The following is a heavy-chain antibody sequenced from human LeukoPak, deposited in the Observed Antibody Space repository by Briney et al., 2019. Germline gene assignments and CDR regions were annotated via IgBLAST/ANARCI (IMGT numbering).Heavy chain of an antibody. CDR3: ARDRSGPFDI. Sequence: GGSLRLSCAASGFTFSSYWMHWVRHPPGKGLVWVSRMKTDGSDTGYADSVRGRFTISRDNAKNTLYLQMNSLRAEDTAMYYCARDRSGPFDIWGQGTMVTVS. CDR1: GFTFSSYW. J-gene: IGHJ3*02. D-gene: IGHD3-3*01. CDR2: MKTDGSDT. V-gene: IGHV3-74*01.